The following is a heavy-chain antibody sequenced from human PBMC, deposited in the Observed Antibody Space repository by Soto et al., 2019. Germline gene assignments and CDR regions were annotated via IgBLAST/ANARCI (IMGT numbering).Heavy chain of an antibody. D-gene: IGHD3-22*01. CDR1: GGTFSSYA. CDR2: IIPIFGTA. CDR3: ARGPYDSSPFDY. J-gene: IGHJ4*02. V-gene: IGHV1-69*13. Sequence: SVKVSCKASGGTFSSYAIGWVRQAPGQGLEWMGGIIPIFGTANYAQKFQGRVTITADESTSTAYMELSSLRSEDTAVYYCARGPYDSSPFDYWGQGTLVTVSS.